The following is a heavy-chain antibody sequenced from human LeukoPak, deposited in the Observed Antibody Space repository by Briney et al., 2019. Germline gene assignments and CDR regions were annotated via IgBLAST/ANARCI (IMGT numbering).Heavy chain of an antibody. CDR2: ISSSSSYI. D-gene: IGHD6-19*01. V-gene: IGHV3-21*01. CDR1: GFTFSSYS. J-gene: IGHJ5*02. CDR3: AREGSYSSGRYNWFDP. Sequence: AGGSLRLSCAASGFTFSSYSMNWVRQAPGKGLEWVSSISSSSSYIYYADSVKGRFTISRDNAKSSLYLQMNSLRAEDTAVYYCAREGSYSSGRYNWFDPWGQGTLVTVSS.